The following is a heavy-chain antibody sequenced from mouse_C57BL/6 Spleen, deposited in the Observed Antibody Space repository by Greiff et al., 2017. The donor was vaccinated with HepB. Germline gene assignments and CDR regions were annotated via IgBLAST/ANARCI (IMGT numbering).Heavy chain of an antibody. CDR1: GFTFSDYY. CDR3: ARRGNYGYYAMDY. J-gene: IGHJ4*01. D-gene: IGHD2-1*01. CDR2: ISNGGGST. Sequence: EVKLMESGGGLVQPGGSLKLSCAASGFTFSDYYMYWVRQTPEKRLEWVAYISNGGGSTYYPDTVKGRFTISRDNAKNTLYLQMSRLKSEDTAMYYCARRGNYGYYAMDYWGQGTSVTVSS. V-gene: IGHV5-12*01.